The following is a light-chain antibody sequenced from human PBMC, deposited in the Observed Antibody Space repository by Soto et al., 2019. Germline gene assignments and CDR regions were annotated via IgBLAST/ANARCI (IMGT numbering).Light chain of an antibody. Sequence: QSVLTQPASVSGSPGQSITISCTGSSSDVGGYDYVSWYQHHPGKAPKLMIHDVSNRPSGVSNRFSGSKSGNTASLTISGLQAEDEADYYCSSYTSSSTPYVFGTGTSSPS. V-gene: IGLV2-14*03. J-gene: IGLJ1*01. CDR1: SSDVGGYDY. CDR3: SSYTSSSTPYV. CDR2: DVS.